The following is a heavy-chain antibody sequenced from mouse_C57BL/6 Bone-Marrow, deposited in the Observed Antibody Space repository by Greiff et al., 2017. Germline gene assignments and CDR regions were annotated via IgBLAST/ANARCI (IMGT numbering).Heavy chain of an antibody. Sequence: EVNLVESGGGLVKPGGSLKLSCAASGFTFSSYAMSWVRQTPEKRLEWVATISDGGSYTYYPDNVKGRFTISRDNAKNNLYLQMSHLKSEDTAMYYCARGGGYAMDYWGQGTSVTVSS. CDR1: GFTFSSYA. V-gene: IGHV5-4*03. CDR2: ISDGGSYT. J-gene: IGHJ4*01. CDR3: ARGGGYAMDY. D-gene: IGHD1-1*02.